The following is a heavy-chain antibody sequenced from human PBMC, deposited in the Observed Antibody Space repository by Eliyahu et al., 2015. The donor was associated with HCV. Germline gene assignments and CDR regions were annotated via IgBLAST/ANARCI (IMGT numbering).Heavy chain of an antibody. J-gene: IGHJ6*02. CDR3: AKSRNQLIPSGMDV. CDR1: GXTFSSYA. D-gene: IGHD1-14*01. CDR2: SXNSGGSA. Sequence: EVQLLESGGGLVLPGGSLRLSXAAXGXTFSSYAMSWARXXXGKGXEWVSSSXNSGGSAYYADSVKGRFTTSRDNSKNTLYLQMNSLRVDDTALYYCAKSRNQLIPSGMDVWGQGTTVSVSS. V-gene: IGHV3-23*01.